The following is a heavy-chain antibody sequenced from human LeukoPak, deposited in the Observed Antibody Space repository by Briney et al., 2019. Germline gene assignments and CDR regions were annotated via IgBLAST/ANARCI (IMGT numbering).Heavy chain of an antibody. CDR2: IYYSGST. D-gene: IGHD4-11*01. Sequence: PSETLSLTCTVSGGSISSYYWSWIRQPPGKGLEWIGYIYYSGSTNYNPSLKSRVTISVDTSKNQFSLKLSSVTAADTAVHYCAREDYSKRFDPWGQGTLVTVSS. CDR3: AREDYSKRFDP. J-gene: IGHJ5*02. V-gene: IGHV4-59*01. CDR1: GGSISSYY.